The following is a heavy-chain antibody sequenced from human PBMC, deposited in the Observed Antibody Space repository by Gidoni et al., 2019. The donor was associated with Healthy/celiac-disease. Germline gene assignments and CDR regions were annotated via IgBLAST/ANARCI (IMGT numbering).Heavy chain of an antibody. CDR3: ARGTRSSGWSY. V-gene: IGHV3-21*01. CDR1: GFTFSSYS. J-gene: IGHJ4*02. Sequence: EVQLVESGGGLVKPGGSLRLSCAASGFTFSSYSMNWVRQAPGKGLEWVSSISSSSSYIYYADSVEGRFTISRDNDKNSLYLQMNSLGAEDTAVYYCARGTRSSGWSYWGQGTLVTVSS. D-gene: IGHD6-19*01. CDR2: ISSSSSYI.